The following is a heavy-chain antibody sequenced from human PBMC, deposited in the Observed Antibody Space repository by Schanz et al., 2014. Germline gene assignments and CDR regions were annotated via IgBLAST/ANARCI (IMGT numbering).Heavy chain of an antibody. CDR2: INTGVNT. D-gene: IGHD6-13*01. CDR3: ARGLIAAAGGAFDY. J-gene: IGHJ4*02. CDR1: GSTFGDYA. Sequence: EVQLVESGGGLANPGGSLRLSCAASGSTFGDYAMTWVRQAPGKGLEWVSAINTGVNTYYADSVRGRFTMSRDNSKNTLYLQMNSLRAGDAAVYYCARGLIAAAGGAFDYWGQGTLVAVSA. V-gene: IGHV3-23*04.